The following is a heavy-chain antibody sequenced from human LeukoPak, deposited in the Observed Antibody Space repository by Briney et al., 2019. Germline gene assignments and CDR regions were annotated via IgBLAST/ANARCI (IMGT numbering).Heavy chain of an antibody. V-gene: IGHV4-31*03. CDR2: IYYSGST. Sequence: SQTLSLTCTVSGGSISSGTYYWSWIRQHPGKGLEWIGYIYYSGSTSYNPSLKSRVTISVDTSKNQFSLKLSSVTAADTAMYYCARDLSNYDYIWGSYRATGAFDIWGQGTMVTVSS. CDR1: GGSISSGTYY. CDR3: ARDLSNYDYIWGSYRATGAFDI. D-gene: IGHD3-16*02. J-gene: IGHJ3*02.